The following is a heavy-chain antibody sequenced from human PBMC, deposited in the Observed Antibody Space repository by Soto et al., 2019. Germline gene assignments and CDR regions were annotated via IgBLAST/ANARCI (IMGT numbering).Heavy chain of an antibody. CDR2: ISAYNGNT. J-gene: IGHJ4*02. V-gene: IGHV1-18*01. D-gene: IGHD3-3*01. CDR1: GGTFSSYA. CDR3: ARDTTTIFGVGVDY. Sequence: ASVKVSCKASGGTFSSYAISWVRQAPGQGLEWMGWISAYNGNTNYAQKLQGRVTMTTDTSTSTAYMELRSLRSDDTAVYYCARDTTTIFGVGVDYWGQGTLVTVSS.